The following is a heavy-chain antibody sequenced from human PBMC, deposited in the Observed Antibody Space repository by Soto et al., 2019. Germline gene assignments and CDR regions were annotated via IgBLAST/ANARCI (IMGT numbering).Heavy chain of an antibody. CDR3: ARDMRHDYASGRLDY. V-gene: IGHV3-30-3*01. CDR1: GFTFSDYP. CDR2: ISYDGNDE. J-gene: IGHJ4*02. Sequence: QVKLVESGGGVVQPGASLRLSCVASGFTFSDYPLHWVRRAQGKGLEWVAVISYDGNDESYSDSVKGRFTISRDNSKTTVYLQMNSLRADDMAVYHCARDMRHDYASGRLDYLGQGTLVTVSS. D-gene: IGHD3-10*01.